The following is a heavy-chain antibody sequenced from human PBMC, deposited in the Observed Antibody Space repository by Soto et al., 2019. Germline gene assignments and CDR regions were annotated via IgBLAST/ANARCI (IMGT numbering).Heavy chain of an antibody. J-gene: IGHJ6*02. CDR2: IYYSGST. CDR1: GCSISSSGYY. Sequence: SETLSLTCPLSGCSISSSGYYWSWIRQHPGKDQEWIGYIYYSGSTYYNQTIKNRVTISVNTSKNQNYMKLSNVTTADTAVYYCARDRWSYDFWSGYRYYYGMDVWGQGTTVT. V-gene: IGHV4-31*03. CDR3: ARDRWSYDFWSGYRYYYGMDV. D-gene: IGHD3-3*01.